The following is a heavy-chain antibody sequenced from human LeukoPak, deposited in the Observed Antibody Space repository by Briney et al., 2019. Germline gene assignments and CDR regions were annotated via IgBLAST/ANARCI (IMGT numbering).Heavy chain of an antibody. CDR2: ISSSSSYI. CDR1: GFTFSSYS. CDR3: ARDASYYDSSGSHDY. J-gene: IGHJ4*02. V-gene: IGHV3-21*01. D-gene: IGHD3-22*01. Sequence: PGGSLRLSCAASGFTFSSYSMNWVRQAPGKGLEWVSSISSSSSYIYYADSVKGRFTISRDNAKNSLYLQMNSLRAEDTAVYYCARDASYYDSSGSHDYWGQGTLVTVSS.